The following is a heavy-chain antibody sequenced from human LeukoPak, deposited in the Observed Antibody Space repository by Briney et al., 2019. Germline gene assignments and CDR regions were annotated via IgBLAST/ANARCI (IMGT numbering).Heavy chain of an antibody. CDR2: INEDGSEK. V-gene: IGHV3-7*01. D-gene: IGHD6-6*01. Sequence: GGSLRVSCAASGFTFSSYWMSWVRQAPGRGREWVANINEDGSEKYYVQSVKGRFTISRDNAESSLYLQMNSLRAEDTAVYYCARVASYAFDIWGQGTMVTVSS. CDR3: ARVASYAFDI. CDR1: GFTFSSYW. J-gene: IGHJ3*02.